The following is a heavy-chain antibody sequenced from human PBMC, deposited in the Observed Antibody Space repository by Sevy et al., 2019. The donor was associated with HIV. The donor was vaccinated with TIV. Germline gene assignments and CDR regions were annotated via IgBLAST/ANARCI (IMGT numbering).Heavy chain of an antibody. Sequence: GGSLTLSCAASGFSFSANWMNWVRQAPGKGLEWVANIKGDGSDKHYVDSVEGRFTISRDNAKNVLYLQMNSLRVEDTAVYYCAHDTFGRFESWGQGTLVTVSS. CDR2: IKGDGSDK. V-gene: IGHV3-7*01. CDR3: AHDTFGRFES. D-gene: IGHD3-16*01. J-gene: IGHJ4*02. CDR1: GFSFSANW.